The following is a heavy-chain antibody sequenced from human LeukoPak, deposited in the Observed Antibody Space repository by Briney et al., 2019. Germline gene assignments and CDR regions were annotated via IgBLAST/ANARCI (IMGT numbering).Heavy chain of an antibody. J-gene: IGHJ4*02. V-gene: IGHV3-23*01. CDR2: ISGSGGST. CDR3: AKGYYYDNSGYLVY. CDR1: GFTFSSYG. Sequence: GGSQRLSCAGSGFTFSSYGMSWVRQAPGKGLGWVSAISGSGGSTYYADSVKGRFAISRDNSKNTLYLQMNSLRAEDTAVYYCAKGYYYDNSGYLVYWGQGTLVTVSS. D-gene: IGHD3-22*01.